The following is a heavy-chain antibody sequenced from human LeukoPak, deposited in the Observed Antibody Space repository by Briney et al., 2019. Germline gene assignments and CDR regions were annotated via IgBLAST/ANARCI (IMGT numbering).Heavy chain of an antibody. D-gene: IGHD3-22*01. J-gene: IGHJ4*02. CDR2: INHRGST. V-gene: IGHV4-34*01. Sequence: SETLSLTCAVYGGSFSAYYWNWIRQPPGKGLEWIGEINHRGSTTYNPSLKSRVTISVDTSKKQSSLKLSSVTAADTAVYYCAGGVVTSTPYFFDYWGQGTRVTVSS. CDR1: GGSFSAYY. CDR3: AGGVVTSTPYFFDY.